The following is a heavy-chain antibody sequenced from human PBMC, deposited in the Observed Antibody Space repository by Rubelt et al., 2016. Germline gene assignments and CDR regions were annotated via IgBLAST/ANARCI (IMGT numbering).Heavy chain of an antibody. CDR2: ISAYNGNT. V-gene: IGHV1-18*01. D-gene: IGHD2-2*01. CDR3: ARSTDLRGPYYFDY. CDR1: GYTFTSYG. Sequence: QVQLVQSGAEVKKPGASVKVSCKASGYTFTSYGISWARQAPGQGLEWMGWISAYNGNTNYARKLEGRVTMTTDTSTSKAYMELRSRRSDDTSVYYCARSTDLRGPYYFDYWGQGTLVTVSS. J-gene: IGHJ4*02.